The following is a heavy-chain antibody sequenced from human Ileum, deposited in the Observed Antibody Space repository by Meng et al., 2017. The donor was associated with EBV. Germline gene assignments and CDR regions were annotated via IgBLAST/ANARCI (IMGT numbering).Heavy chain of an antibody. CDR1: GGRRSSSNW. D-gene: IGHD6-19*01. J-gene: IGHJ4*02. CDR3: ARVGQWLPIDY. V-gene: IGHV4-4*02. CDR2: IYHSGST. Sequence: LQESCPGLVHPSATLALTCAGSGGRRSSSNWGSGVRQPAGKGLEWIGEIYHSGSTNYNTSLKSRVTISVDKSKNQSALNLSSVTAADTAVYYCARVGQWLPIDYWGQGTLVTVSS.